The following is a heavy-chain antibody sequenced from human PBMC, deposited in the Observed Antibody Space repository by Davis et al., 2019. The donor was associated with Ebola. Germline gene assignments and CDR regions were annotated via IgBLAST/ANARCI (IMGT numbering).Heavy chain of an antibody. CDR2: ISGSGGST. D-gene: IGHD6-25*01. CDR3: AKVRIAAGDAFDI. Sequence: GESLKISCAASGFTFSSYAMSWVRQAPGKGLEWVSAISGSGGSTYYADSVKGRFTISRDNSKNTLYLQMNSLRAEDTAVYYCAKVRIAAGDAFDIWGQGTMVTVSS. CDR1: GFTFSSYA. V-gene: IGHV3-23*01. J-gene: IGHJ3*02.